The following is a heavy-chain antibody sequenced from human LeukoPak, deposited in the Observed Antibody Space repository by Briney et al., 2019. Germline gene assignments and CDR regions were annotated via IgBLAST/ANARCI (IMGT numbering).Heavy chain of an antibody. Sequence: PGGSLRLSCAASGFSFTDNMNWVRQPPGKGLEWVSYISGSSYTIFYADSVKGRFTISRDNAKNSLYLHMNSLRAEDTAVYYCARAAYRQNYYSYYYMDVWGTGTTVTVSS. CDR2: ISGSSYTI. V-gene: IGHV3-48*01. J-gene: IGHJ6*03. CDR3: ARAAYRQNYYSYYYMDV. D-gene: IGHD4-11*01. CDR1: GFSFTDN.